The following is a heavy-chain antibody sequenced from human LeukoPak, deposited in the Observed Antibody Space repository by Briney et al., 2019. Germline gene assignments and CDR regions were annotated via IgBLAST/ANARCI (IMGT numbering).Heavy chain of an antibody. CDR2: INHSGST. D-gene: IGHD3-10*01. CDR1: GGSFSGYY. J-gene: IGHJ4*02. CDR3: ATSYGSGSYPFDY. Sequence: SETLSLTCAVYGGSFSGYYWSWIRQPPGKGLEWIGEINHSGSTNYNPSLKSRVTISVDTSKNQFSLKLSSVTAADTAVYYCATSYGSGSYPFDYWGQGTLVTVSS. V-gene: IGHV4-34*01.